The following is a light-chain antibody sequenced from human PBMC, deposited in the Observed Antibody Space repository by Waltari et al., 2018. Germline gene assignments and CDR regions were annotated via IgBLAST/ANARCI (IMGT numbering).Light chain of an antibody. Sequence: DIHMTQAPSSLSASVGARVTMTCRASKSISSYLNWYQQKPGKAPEPLIYAASSLQRGVPSRFSGSGSGTDFALTISSLQPEDFATYGGRQSYSTLLTFGGGTKVEIK. V-gene: IGKV1-39*01. CDR3: RQSYSTLLT. CDR2: AAS. J-gene: IGKJ4*02. CDR1: KSISSY.